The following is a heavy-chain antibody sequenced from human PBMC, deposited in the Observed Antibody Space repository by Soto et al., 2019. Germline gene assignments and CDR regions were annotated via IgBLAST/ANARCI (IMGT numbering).Heavy chain of an antibody. Sequence: PGGSLRLSCAASGFTFSSYAMSWVRQAPGKGLEWVSAISGSGGSTYYADSVKGRFTISRDNSKNTLYLQMNSLRAEDTAVYYCAKARLLEWLLQRDYYYGMDVWGQGTTVTVSS. D-gene: IGHD3-3*01. V-gene: IGHV3-23*01. CDR2: ISGSGGST. CDR1: GFTFSSYA. J-gene: IGHJ6*02. CDR3: AKARLLEWLLQRDYYYGMDV.